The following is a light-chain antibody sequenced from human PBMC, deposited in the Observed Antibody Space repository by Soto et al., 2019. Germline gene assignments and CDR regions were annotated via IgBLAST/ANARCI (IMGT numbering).Light chain of an antibody. CDR2: INN. Sequence: QSVLTQPPSASGTPGQRVTISCSGSSSNIGSNTVNWFQHLPGTAPKLLIYINNQRPSGVPDRFSGSKSGTSAYLAISGLQSEDEADYYCHSYDRSLSGSVFGGGTKVTVL. CDR3: HSYDRSLSGSV. CDR1: SSNIGSNT. V-gene: IGLV1-44*01. J-gene: IGLJ3*02.